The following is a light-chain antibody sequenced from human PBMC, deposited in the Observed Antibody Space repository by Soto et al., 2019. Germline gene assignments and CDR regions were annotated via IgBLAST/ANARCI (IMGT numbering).Light chain of an antibody. CDR1: SSNIGSFYD. Sequence: QSVLTQPPSVSGAPGQRVTIPCTGSSSNIGSFYDVRWYQQLPGTVPKLLIYSDNNRPSGVPDRFSGSKSGTAASLAITGLQAEDEADYYCQSYDNSLNHVVFGGGTKVTVL. J-gene: IGLJ2*01. V-gene: IGLV1-40*01. CDR2: SDN. CDR3: QSYDNSLNHVV.